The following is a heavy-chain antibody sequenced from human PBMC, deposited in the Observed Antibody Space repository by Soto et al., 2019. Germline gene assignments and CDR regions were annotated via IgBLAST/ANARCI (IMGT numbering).Heavy chain of an antibody. CDR3: AKGWGGHYYGMDV. Sequence: EVQLLESGRGLVQPGGSLRLSCAASGFTFSSYAMSWVRQAPGKGLEWVSAISGSGGSTYYADSVKGRFTISRDNSKNTLYLQMNSLRAEDTAVYYCAKGWGGHYYGMDVWGQGTTVTVSS. CDR2: ISGSGGST. J-gene: IGHJ6*02. D-gene: IGHD2-21*01. V-gene: IGHV3-23*01. CDR1: GFTFSSYA.